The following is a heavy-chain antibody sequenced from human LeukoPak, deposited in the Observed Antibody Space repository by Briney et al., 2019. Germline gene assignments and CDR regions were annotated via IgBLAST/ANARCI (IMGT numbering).Heavy chain of an antibody. D-gene: IGHD3-9*01. J-gene: IGHJ5*02. CDR1: GGSISSSNFY. Sequence: SETLSLTCTVSGGSISSSNFYWGWIRQPPGKGLEWIGNIYYTGSTYYNPSLTSRVTISVDPSKNQFSLKLSSVTAADTAVYYCARDLDWLLSDGGIWFHPWGQGTLVTVSS. V-gene: IGHV4-39*02. CDR2: IYYTGST. CDR3: ARDLDWLLSDGGIWFHP.